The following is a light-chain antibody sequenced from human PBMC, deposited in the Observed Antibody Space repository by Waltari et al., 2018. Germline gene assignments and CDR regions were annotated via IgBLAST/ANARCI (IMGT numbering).Light chain of an antibody. CDR2: EYT. CDR3: SAYTYSSPFAWA. Sequence: QSALTQPASVSGSPGQSITLSCTGTSSHIGASYFFSWYQQHPGKAPKLIIFEYTKRPAGIVFRLLDSKAGNTASLTISRLQTGDEADYFCSAYTYSSPFAWAFGGGTKVTVL. J-gene: IGLJ3*02. V-gene: IGLV2-14*01. CDR1: SSHIGASYF.